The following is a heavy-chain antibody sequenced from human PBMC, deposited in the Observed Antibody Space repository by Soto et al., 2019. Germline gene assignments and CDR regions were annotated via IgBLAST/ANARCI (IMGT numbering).Heavy chain of an antibody. D-gene: IGHD3-22*01. CDR2: INPNSGDT. J-gene: IGHJ4*02. V-gene: IGHV1-2*02. CDR1: GYTFTGYF. Sequence: ASVKVSCKSSGYTFTGYFMHWVRQAPGQGLEWMGWINPNSGDTKYAQKFQGRVTMTRDMSISTAYMELRRLTSDDTAVYYCARVRKYYDSSGSLDYWGPGTRVTVSS. CDR3: ARVRKYYDSSGSLDY.